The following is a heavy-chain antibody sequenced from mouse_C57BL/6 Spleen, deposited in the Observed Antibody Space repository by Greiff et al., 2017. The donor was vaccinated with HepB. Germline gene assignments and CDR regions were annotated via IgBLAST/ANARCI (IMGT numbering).Heavy chain of an antibody. J-gene: IGHJ4*01. CDR1: GYSITSGYY. CDR3: ARETFYYAMDY. V-gene: IGHV3-6*01. Sequence: DVKLQVSGPGLVKPSQSLSLTCSVTGYSITSGYYWNWIRQFPGNKLEWMGYISYDGSNNYNPSLKNRISITRDTSKNQFFLKLNSVTTEDTATYYCARETFYYAMDYWGQGTSVTVSS. CDR2: ISYDGSN.